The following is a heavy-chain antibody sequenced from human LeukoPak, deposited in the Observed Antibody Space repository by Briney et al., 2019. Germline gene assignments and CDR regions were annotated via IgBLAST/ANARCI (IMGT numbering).Heavy chain of an antibody. Sequence: GSLRLSCAASGFTFSSYTMNWVRQAPGKGLEWVSSIAGSSGYISYADSVKGRFTISRDKAKKSLYLQMTSLTAEDTAVYYCARDRGAYCGGDCYLGFDYWGRGTLVTVSS. CDR1: GFTFSSYT. CDR3: ARDRGAYCGGDCYLGFDY. CDR2: IAGSSGYI. D-gene: IGHD2-21*02. J-gene: IGHJ4*01. V-gene: IGHV3-21*01.